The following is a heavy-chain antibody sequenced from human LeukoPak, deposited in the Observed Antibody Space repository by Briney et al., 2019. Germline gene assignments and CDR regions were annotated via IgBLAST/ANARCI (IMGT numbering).Heavy chain of an antibody. Sequence: PSETLSLTCAVYGGSFSGYYWSWIRQPPGKGLEWIGYIYYSGSTYYNPSLKSRVTISVDTSKNQFSLKLSSVTAADTAVYYCAGFVVGDHNWFDPWGQGTLVTVSS. CDR1: GGSFSGYY. J-gene: IGHJ5*02. D-gene: IGHD2-2*01. CDR2: IYYSGST. V-gene: IGHV4-59*06. CDR3: AGFVVGDHNWFDP.